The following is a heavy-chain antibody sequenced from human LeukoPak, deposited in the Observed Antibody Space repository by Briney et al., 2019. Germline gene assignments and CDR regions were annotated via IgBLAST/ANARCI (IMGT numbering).Heavy chain of an antibody. CDR3: ARAPPGSFPGNYYYYGMDV. D-gene: IGHD3-10*01. J-gene: IGHJ6*02. V-gene: IGHV4-59*01. CDR2: IYYSGST. CDR1: GGSISSYY. Sequence: PSETLSLTCTVSGGSISSYYWSWIRQPPGKGLEWIGYIYYSGSTNYNPSLKSRVTISVDTSKNQFSLKLSSVTAADTAVYYCARAPPGSFPGNYYYYGMDVWGQGTTVTVSS.